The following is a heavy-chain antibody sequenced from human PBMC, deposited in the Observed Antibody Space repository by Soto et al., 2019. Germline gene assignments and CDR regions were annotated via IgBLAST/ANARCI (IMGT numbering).Heavy chain of an antibody. J-gene: IGHJ4*02. CDR1: GFTFSSYA. V-gene: IGHV3-23*01. CDR2: ISGSVGST. CDR3: AKDEPAFRGSNSGSSDY. D-gene: IGHD1-26*01. Sequence: GGSLRLSCAASGFTFSSYAMSWVRQAPGKGLEWVSAISGSVGSTYYADSVKGRFTISRDNSKHTLYLQMNSLRAEDTAVYYCAKDEPAFRGSNSGSSDYWGQGTLVTVSS.